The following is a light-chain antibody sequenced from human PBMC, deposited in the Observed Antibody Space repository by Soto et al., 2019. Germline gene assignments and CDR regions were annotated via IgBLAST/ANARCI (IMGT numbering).Light chain of an antibody. CDR3: QQYNSYLYT. CDR2: DAS. CDR1: QSISSW. V-gene: IGKV1-5*01. Sequence: DIQMTQSPSTLSASVGDRGTITCRASQSISSWLAWYQQKPGKAPKLLIYDASSLETGVPSRFSGSGPGTEFTLTISSLQPDDFATYYCQQYNSYLYTFGQGTKLEIK. J-gene: IGKJ2*01.